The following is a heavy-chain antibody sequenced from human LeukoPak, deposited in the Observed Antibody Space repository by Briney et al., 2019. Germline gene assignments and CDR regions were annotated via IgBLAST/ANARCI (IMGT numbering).Heavy chain of an antibody. CDR1: VVTFTNYW. CDR3: ARHWWHGLDI. D-gene: IGHD2-8*02. CDR2: INQDGRGE. V-gene: IGHV3-7*01. J-gene: IGHJ3*02. Sequence: GSLRLSCAASVVTFTNYWMTWVRQAPRKGLEWVANINQDGRGESYVDSVRGRFTISRDNAKNSVSLQMHGLRVEDTAVYYCARHWWHGLDIWGHGTLVTVSS.